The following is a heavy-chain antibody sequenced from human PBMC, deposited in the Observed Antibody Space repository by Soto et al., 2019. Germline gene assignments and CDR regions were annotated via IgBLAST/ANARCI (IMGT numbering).Heavy chain of an antibody. J-gene: IGHJ4*02. CDR1: GFTFSPYW. CDR2: IKSDGSTT. Sequence: QPGGSLRLSCAASGFTFSPYWMYWVRQAPGKGLVCVSRIKSDGSTTIYADSVQGRSSISRDNAKDTLYLQLYNLRAEDSAVYYCVRGGPGSSFDYWGQGVLVTVSS. V-gene: IGHV3-74*01. CDR3: VRGGPGSSFDY.